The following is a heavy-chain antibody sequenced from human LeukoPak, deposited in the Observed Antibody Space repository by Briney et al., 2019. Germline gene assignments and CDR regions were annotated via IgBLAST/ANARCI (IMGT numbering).Heavy chain of an antibody. CDR2: IHYTGST. V-gene: IGHV4-59*01. Sequence: PSETLSLTCTVSGGFINSYYWSWIRQPPGKGLECIGYIHYTGSTNYNPSLKSRVTISVDTSKNQFSLKLSSVTAADTAIYYCARGGYYGSGNDFRFDPWGQGTLVTVSS. J-gene: IGHJ5*02. CDR1: GGFINSYY. CDR3: ARGGYYGSGNDFRFDP. D-gene: IGHD3-10*01.